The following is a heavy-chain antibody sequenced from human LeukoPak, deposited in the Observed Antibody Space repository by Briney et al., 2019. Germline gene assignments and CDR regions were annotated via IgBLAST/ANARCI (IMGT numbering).Heavy chain of an antibody. Sequence: GGSLRLSCAASGLTFSSHWMHWVRQAPGKGLVWVSRITNDGSSTTYADSVKGRFTISRDNAKNMLYLQVNSLRAEDTAVYYCARDSPREGERWRVHPTPFDSWGQGTLVPVSS. CDR1: GLTFSSHW. CDR2: ITNDGSST. CDR3: ARDSPREGERWRVHPTPFDS. J-gene: IGHJ4*02. D-gene: IGHD6-19*01. V-gene: IGHV3-74*01.